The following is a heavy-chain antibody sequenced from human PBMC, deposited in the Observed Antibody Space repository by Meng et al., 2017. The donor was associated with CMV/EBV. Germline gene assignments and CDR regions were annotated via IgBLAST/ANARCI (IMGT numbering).Heavy chain of an antibody. V-gene: IGHV1-46*01. J-gene: IGHJ5*02. Sequence: ASAKVSCKASAYTFTSYYMHWVRQAPAHGLEWMGIINPSGGSTSYAQKFQGRVIMIRDTSTSTVYTELISLRSEDTTVYYCAGSRIAARPGRYNWFDPWGQGTLVTVSS. CDR3: AGSRIAARPGRYNWFDP. CDR2: INPSGGST. D-gene: IGHD6-6*01. CDR1: AYTFTSYY.